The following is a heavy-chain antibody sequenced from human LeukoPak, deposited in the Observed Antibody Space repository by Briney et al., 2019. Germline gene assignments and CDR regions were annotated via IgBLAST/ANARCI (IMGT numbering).Heavy chain of an antibody. CDR1: GYTFTGYY. V-gene: IGHV1-2*02. Sequence: ASVKVSCKASGYTFTGYYMHWVRQAPGQGLEWMGWINPNSGGTNYAQKFQGRVTMTRDTSISTAYMELSRLRSDDTAVYYCARDPVTIFGVVIPMGSGANWFDPWGQGTLVTVSS. J-gene: IGHJ5*02. D-gene: IGHD3-3*01. CDR2: INPNSGGT. CDR3: ARDPVTIFGVVIPMGSGANWFDP.